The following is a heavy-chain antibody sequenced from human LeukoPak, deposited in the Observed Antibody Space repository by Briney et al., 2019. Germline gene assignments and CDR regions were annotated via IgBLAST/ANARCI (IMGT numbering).Heavy chain of an antibody. J-gene: IGHJ5*02. CDR3: ARGHLEWGA. D-gene: IGHD3-16*01. CDR2: ITYNGGAM. V-gene: IGHV3-11*01. Sequence: GGSLRLSCAASGFALSDFYMSWIRQAPGKGLEWVSYITYNGGAMYYADSLKGRFTISRDNAKNSLYLQMNSLRAEDTAVYYYARGHLEWGAWGQGTLVTVSS. CDR1: GFALSDFY.